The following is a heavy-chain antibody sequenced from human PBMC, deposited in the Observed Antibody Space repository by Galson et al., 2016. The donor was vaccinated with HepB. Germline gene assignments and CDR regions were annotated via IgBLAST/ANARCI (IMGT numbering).Heavy chain of an antibody. CDR2: IYSGGST. V-gene: IGHV3-53*01. Sequence: SLRLSCAASGFTVSNNYMSWVRQAPGKGLEWVSLIYSGGSTYYADSVKGRFTISRDNSKNTLYLKMNSLRAEDTAVDYCASMTGTTPGEYWGQGTLVTLSS. D-gene: IGHD1-20*01. CDR3: ASMTGTTPGEY. J-gene: IGHJ4*02. CDR1: GFTVSNNY.